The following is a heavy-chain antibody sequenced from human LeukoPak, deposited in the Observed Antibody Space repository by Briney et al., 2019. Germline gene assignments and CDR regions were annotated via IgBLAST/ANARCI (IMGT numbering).Heavy chain of an antibody. J-gene: IGHJ5*02. CDR1: GLTVTNAW. V-gene: IGHV3-66*01. CDR3: ARDVGCTSTTCRYKWFDP. Sequence: GGSLRLSCAASGLTVTNAWMHWFRQAPGKGLEWVSVIYAGGLTYYADSVKGRFTISRDNSKNTVYLQMNSLRAEDTAVYYCARDVGCTSTTCRYKWFDPWGQGTLVTVSS. CDR2: IYAGGLT. D-gene: IGHD2-2*01.